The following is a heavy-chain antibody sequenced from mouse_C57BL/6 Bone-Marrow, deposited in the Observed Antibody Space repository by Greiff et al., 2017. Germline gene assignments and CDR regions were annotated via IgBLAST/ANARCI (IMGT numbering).Heavy chain of an antibody. CDR1: GFSLSTFGMG. CDR2: IWWDDDT. Sequence: QVTLKVSGPGILQPSQTLSLPCSFPGFSLSTFGMGVGWIRQPSGTGLAWLAHIWWDDDTYYNPALESRLTISKDTSKNQVFLKSANVDTADTATYYCARILYYYGSSYGYFDVWGTGTTVSVSA. V-gene: IGHV8-8*01. CDR3: ARILYYYGSSYGYFDV. J-gene: IGHJ1*03. D-gene: IGHD1-1*01.